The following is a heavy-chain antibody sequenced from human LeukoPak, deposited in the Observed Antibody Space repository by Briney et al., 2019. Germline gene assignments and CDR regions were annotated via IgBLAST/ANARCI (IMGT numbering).Heavy chain of an antibody. D-gene: IGHD3-22*01. CDR2: ISGSGGST. CDR1: GFTFSSYA. J-gene: IGHJ4*02. Sequence: GGSLRLSCAASGFTFSSYAMSWVRQAPGKGLEWVSAISGSGGSTYYADSVKGRFTISRDNSKNTLYLQMNSLRAEDTAVYYCAKAPTYYYDSSGYYFDYWGQGTLVTVSS. CDR3: AKAPTYYYDSSGYYFDY. V-gene: IGHV3-23*01.